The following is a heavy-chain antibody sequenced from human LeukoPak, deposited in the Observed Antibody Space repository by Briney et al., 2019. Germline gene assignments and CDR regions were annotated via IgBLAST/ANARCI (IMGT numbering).Heavy chain of an antibody. Sequence: ASVKVSCKASGYTFTSYGISWVRQAPGQGLEWMGWISAYNGNTNYAQKLRGRVTMTTDTSTSTAYMELRSLRSDDTAVYYCARDGDSGYDSSWFDPWGQGTLVTVSS. CDR1: GYTFTSYG. D-gene: IGHD5-12*01. V-gene: IGHV1-18*01. J-gene: IGHJ5*02. CDR2: ISAYNGNT. CDR3: ARDGDSGYDSSWFDP.